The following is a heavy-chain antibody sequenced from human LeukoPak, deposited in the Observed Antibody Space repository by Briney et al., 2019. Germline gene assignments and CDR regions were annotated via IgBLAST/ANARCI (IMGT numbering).Heavy chain of an antibody. CDR1: GGSISSFF. J-gene: IGHJ4*02. V-gene: IGHV4-59*01. CDR2: VHSSGST. Sequence: SETLSLTCTVSGGSISSFFWSWIRQPPGKGLEWIGYVHSSGSTKYNPSLKSRLIISVDISKNQFSLKLRSVSVADTAVYYCGSLALGITNIWTGAPKVFFDYWGQGAWSQSPQ. CDR3: GSLALGITNIWTGAPKVFFDY. D-gene: IGHD3-9*01.